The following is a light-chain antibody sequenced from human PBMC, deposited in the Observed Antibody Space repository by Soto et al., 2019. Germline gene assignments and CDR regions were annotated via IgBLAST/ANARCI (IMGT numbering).Light chain of an antibody. CDR2: GAS. Sequence: EIVLTQSPGTLSLSPGERATLSWRASQSVSSSYLAWYQKKRGQAPRLLIYGASTRATGIPARFSGSGSGTEFTLTISSLQSEDFAVYHCQQYNNWPLITFGQGTRLEIK. J-gene: IGKJ5*01. CDR3: QQYNNWPLIT. CDR1: QSVSSSY. V-gene: IGKV3-15*01.